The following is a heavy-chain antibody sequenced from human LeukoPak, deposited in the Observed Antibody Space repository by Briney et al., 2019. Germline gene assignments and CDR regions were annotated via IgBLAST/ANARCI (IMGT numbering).Heavy chain of an antibody. V-gene: IGHV3-7*01. Sequence: GGSLRLSCAASAFTFNRYWMNWVRQAPGKGLEWVAGIDGDGTEKYYVESVKGRFTISRDNAKKSVYLQMNSLRADDTAVYYCARAITVVDSYWGQGTLVTVSS. CDR2: IDGDGTEK. D-gene: IGHD2-2*01. CDR1: AFTFNRYW. CDR3: ARAITVVDSY. J-gene: IGHJ4*02.